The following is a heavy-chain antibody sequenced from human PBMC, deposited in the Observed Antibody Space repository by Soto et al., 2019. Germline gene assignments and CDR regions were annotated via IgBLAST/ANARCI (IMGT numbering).Heavy chain of an antibody. CDR1: GYTLTELS. V-gene: IGHV1-24*01. Sequence: ASVKVSCKVSGYTLTELSMHWVRQDPGKGLEWMGGFDPEDGETIYAQKFQGRVTMTEDTSTATAYMELSSLRSEDTAVYYCAPDIWGSYPQYFDYLGRGTLVAFSS. J-gene: IGHJ4*02. CDR3: APDIWGSYPQYFDY. D-gene: IGHD3-16*01. CDR2: FDPEDGET.